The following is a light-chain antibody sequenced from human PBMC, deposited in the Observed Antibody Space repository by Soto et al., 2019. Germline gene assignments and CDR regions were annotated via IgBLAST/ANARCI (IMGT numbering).Light chain of an antibody. CDR1: QNIDIS. J-gene: IGKJ1*01. Sequence: DIPMTQSPSTLSASVGDRVTITCRASQNIDISLAWFQQRPGQAPKVLIYAASGLASGVPSTFSGSGSGTEFTLTISSLQPDDFATYFCRHYDTFSWAFGQGTKV. V-gene: IGKV1-5*01. CDR2: AAS. CDR3: RHYDTFSWA.